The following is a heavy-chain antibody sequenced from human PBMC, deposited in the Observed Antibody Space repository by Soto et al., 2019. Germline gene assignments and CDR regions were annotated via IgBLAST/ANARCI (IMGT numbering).Heavy chain of an antibody. CDR1: GFTFSSYA. CDR3: ARGPSAGYIYGSNWGYLDY. D-gene: IGHD5-18*01. CDR2: ISGGGDRT. Sequence: GSLRLSCAASGFTFSSYAMSWVRQAPGKGLEWVSSISGGGDRTDYADSVKGRFTISRDNSKNTLFLQMNSLRADDTAIYYCARGPSAGYIYGSNWGYLDYRGQRTLVTVSS. J-gene: IGHJ4*02. V-gene: IGHV3-23*01.